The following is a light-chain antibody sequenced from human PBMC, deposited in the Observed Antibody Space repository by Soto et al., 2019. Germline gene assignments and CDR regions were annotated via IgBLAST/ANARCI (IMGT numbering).Light chain of an antibody. CDR2: DVS. CDR1: SSDVGGYNY. CDR3: SSYTSSSTYV. J-gene: IGLJ1*01. Sequence: QSALTQPASVSGSPGQSITISCTGTSSDVGGYNYVSWYQQHPGKAPKLMIYDVSNRPSGVSNRLSGSKSGNTASLTISGLQAEDEADYYCSSYTSSSTYVFGTGTKV. V-gene: IGLV2-14*01.